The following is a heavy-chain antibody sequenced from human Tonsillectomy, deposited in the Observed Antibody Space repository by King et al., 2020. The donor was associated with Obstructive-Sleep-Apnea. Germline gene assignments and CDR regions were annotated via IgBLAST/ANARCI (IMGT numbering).Heavy chain of an antibody. CDR1: GFTFRDYG. V-gene: IGHV3-33*03. D-gene: IGHD6-25*01. CDR2: IYYDGSNK. CDR3: VGYYFDY. J-gene: IGHJ4*02. Sequence: VQLVESGGGVVQPGRSLRLSCVASGFTFRDYGMHWVRQAPGKGLEWLAMIYYDGSNKDYADSVKGRYTISRDNSKNTLYLHMNSLRVEDTALYFCVGYYFDYWGQGTLVTVSS.